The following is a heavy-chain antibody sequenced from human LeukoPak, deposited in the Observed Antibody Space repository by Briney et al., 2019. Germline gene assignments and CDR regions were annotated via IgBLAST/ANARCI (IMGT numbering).Heavy chain of an antibody. CDR1: GYSFIAYF. Sequence: ASVKVSCKASGYSFIAYFMHSGRQAPGQGLEWMGWINPNSGGTNYAQKFQGSVTMTRDTSITTAYMEVSRLKSDDTAVYYCARGTLAVPGAIEYWGPGALVTVPS. V-gene: IGHV1-2*02. CDR2: INPNSGGT. J-gene: IGHJ4*02. CDR3: ARGTLAVPGAIEY. D-gene: IGHD2-2*01.